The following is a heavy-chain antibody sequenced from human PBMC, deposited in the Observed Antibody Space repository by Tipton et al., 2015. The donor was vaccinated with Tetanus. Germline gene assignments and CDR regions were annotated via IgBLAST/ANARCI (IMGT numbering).Heavy chain of an antibody. CDR1: GGSFSGYY. J-gene: IGHJ6*02. V-gene: IGHV4-34*01. CDR2: INHSGST. D-gene: IGHD3-9*01. Sequence: TLSLTCAVYGGSFSGYYWSWIRQPPGKGLEWIGEINHSGSTNYNPSLKSRVTIPEDTSKNQFSRKLSSVTAADTAVYYCAGTVLRYFDWRGTGELKESGGMDVWGQGTTVTVSS. CDR3: AGTVLRYFDWRGTGELKESGGMDV.